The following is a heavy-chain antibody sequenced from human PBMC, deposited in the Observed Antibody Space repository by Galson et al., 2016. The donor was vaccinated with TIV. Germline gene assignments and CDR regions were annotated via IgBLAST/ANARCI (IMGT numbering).Heavy chain of an antibody. Sequence: TLSLTCTVSGGSISNGDYYWTWTRQHPGKGLEWIGYIFHSGNTYYNPSLKSRVTMSVDPSQNHSSLKLSSVTAADTAVYYCAAGGFCTNTDCYYGGLDLWGQGTLVTVSS. V-gene: IGHV4-31*03. CDR2: IFHSGNT. CDR1: GGSISNGDYY. J-gene: IGHJ4*02. D-gene: IGHD2-21*02. CDR3: AAGGFCTNTDCYYGGLDL.